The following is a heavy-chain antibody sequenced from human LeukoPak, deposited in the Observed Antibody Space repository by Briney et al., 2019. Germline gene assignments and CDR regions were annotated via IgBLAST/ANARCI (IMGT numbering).Heavy chain of an antibody. CDR1: GFTFSSYD. Sequence: GGSLRLSCAASGFTFSSYDMSWARQAPGKGLEWVSRISTNSGSTNYADSVKSRFTISRDNSKNMVYLQMNSLRAEDTAIYYCEQHTSGTYLDYWCQGLLVTVSA. D-gene: IGHD1-26*01. J-gene: IGHJ4*02. CDR3: EQHTSGTYLDY. CDR2: ISTNSGST. V-gene: IGHV3-23*01.